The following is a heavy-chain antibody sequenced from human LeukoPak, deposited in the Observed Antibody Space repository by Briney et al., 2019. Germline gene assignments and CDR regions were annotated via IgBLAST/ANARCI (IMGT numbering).Heavy chain of an antibody. J-gene: IGHJ4*02. CDR2: VSPSGDIT. V-gene: IGHV3-23*01. CDR3: ARDGYGDYGRHFDY. Sequence: PGGSLRLSCAASGFTFSSHGMDWVRQAPGMGLEWVSGVSPSGDITYYADSVKGRFTISRDNAKNSLYLQMNSLRAEDTAVYYCARDGYGDYGRHFDYWGQGTLVTVSS. D-gene: IGHD4-17*01. CDR1: GFTFSSHG.